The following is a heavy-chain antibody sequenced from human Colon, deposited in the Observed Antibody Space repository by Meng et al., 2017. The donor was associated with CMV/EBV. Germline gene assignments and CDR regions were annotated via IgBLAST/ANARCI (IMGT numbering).Heavy chain of an antibody. D-gene: IGHD1-26*01. CDR3: ARDIDSAEGY. V-gene: IGHV1-69*01. Sequence: VQWGAEVEEPGASVKVSCKASGGTFSSYGISWVRQAPGQGLEWMGGIIPIFGTANYAQKFQGRVTITADESTSTAYMELSSLRSEDTAVYYCARDIDSAEGYWGQGTLVTVSS. CDR2: IIPIFGTA. J-gene: IGHJ4*02. CDR1: GGTFSSYG.